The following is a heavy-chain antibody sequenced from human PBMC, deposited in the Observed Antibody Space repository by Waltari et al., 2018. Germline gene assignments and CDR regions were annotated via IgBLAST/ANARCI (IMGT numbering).Heavy chain of an antibody. J-gene: IGHJ4*02. D-gene: IGHD3-3*01. CDR2: IYYTGTT. Sequence: QLHLQESGPGLVKPSETLSLTCSVSGGSISSKIHYLAWIRQAPGKGLEYIGRIYYTGTTYSSPPLQGRVTMSVDTSKNQFSRKLNSVTAADTAKYFCARRFGHLEGSDPVYFDYWGQGTQVTVSS. CDR3: ARRFGHLEGSDPVYFDY. CDR1: GGSISSKIHY. V-gene: IGHV4-39*07.